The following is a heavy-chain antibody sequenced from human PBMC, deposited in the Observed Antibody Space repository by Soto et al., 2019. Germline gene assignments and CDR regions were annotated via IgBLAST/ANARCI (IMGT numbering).Heavy chain of an antibody. D-gene: IGHD4-17*01. Sequence: PGGSLRLSCAASGFTFSSYWMHWVRQAPGKGLVWVSRIKSDGTTTSYADSVKGRSTISRDNAKNTLYLQMNSLRAEDTAVYYCARDYGDYYYGMDVWGQGTTVTVSS. CDR3: ARDYGDYYYGMDV. CDR2: IKSDGTTT. CDR1: GFTFSSYW. V-gene: IGHV3-74*01. J-gene: IGHJ6*02.